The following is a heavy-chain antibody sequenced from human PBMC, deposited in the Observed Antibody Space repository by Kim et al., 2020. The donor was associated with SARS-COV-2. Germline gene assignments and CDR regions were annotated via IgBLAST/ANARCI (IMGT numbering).Heavy chain of an antibody. CDR3: ARGTDYGLDY. Sequence: SETLSLTCTVSGDSVSSGIYYWTWIRQPPGKALEWISYAYYSGYTKYNPSLKSRVTSSVDTSKNQFSLKMTSVTAADTAIYYCARGTDYGLDYWGQGTLVTVSS. D-gene: IGHD3-16*01. J-gene: IGHJ4*02. CDR2: AYYSGYT. CDR1: GDSVSSGIYY. V-gene: IGHV4-61*01.